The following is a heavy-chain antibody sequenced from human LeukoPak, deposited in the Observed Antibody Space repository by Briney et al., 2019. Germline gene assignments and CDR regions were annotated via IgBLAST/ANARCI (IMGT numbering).Heavy chain of an antibody. Sequence: GGSLRLSCAASGFTFSDYYMSWVRQAPGKGLEWVSYISSSGSTIYYADLVKGRFTISRDNAKNSLYLQMNSLRAEDTAVYYCASTYYDFWSGYLYFDYWGQGTLVTVSS. J-gene: IGHJ4*02. V-gene: IGHV3-11*01. CDR2: ISSSGSTI. CDR1: GFTFSDYY. D-gene: IGHD3-3*01. CDR3: ASTYYDFWSGYLYFDY.